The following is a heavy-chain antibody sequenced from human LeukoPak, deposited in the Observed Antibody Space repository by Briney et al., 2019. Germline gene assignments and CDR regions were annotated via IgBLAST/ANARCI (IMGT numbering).Heavy chain of an antibody. D-gene: IGHD3-10*01. CDR3: ARGPSITMVRGGQWYYYMDV. V-gene: IGHV1-46*01. CDR2: INPSGGST. Sequence: ASVKVSCKASGYTFTNYYMHWVRQVPGQGLEWMGLINPSGGSTNYAQKFQGRVTMTRDTSTSTVYMELSSLRSEDTAVYYCARGPSITMVRGGQWYYYMDVWGKGTTVTISS. CDR1: GYTFTNYY. J-gene: IGHJ6*03.